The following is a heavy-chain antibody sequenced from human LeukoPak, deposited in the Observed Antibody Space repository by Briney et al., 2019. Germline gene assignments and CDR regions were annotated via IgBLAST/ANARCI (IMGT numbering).Heavy chain of an antibody. J-gene: IGHJ4*02. CDR2: INHRGST. CDR1: GGSFSGYY. Sequence: SETLSLTCAVYGGSFSGYYWSWIRQPPGKGLEWIGEINHRGSTNYNPSLKSRVTISVDTPKNQFSLKLSSVTAADTAVYYCARVRGTFDYWGQGTLVTVSS. D-gene: IGHD1-1*01. V-gene: IGHV4-34*01. CDR3: ARVRGTFDY.